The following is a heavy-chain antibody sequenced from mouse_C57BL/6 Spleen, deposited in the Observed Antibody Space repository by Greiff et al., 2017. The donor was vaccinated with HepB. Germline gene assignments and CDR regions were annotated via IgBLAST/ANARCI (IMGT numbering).Heavy chain of an antibody. CDR1: GFTFSSYA. V-gene: IGHV5-4*03. D-gene: IGHD1-1*01. Sequence: EVKLEESGGGLVKPGGSLKLSCAASGFTFSSYAMSWVRQTPEKRLEWVATISDGGSYTYYPDNVKGRFTISRDNAKNNLYLQMSHLKSEDTAMYYCARADYYGSSHYFDYWGQGTTLTVSS. CDR2: ISDGGSYT. CDR3: ARADYYGSSHYFDY. J-gene: IGHJ2*01.